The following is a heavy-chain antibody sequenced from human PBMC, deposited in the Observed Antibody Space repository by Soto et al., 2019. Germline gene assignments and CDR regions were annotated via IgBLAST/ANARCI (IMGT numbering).Heavy chain of an antibody. J-gene: IGHJ4*02. D-gene: IGHD6-19*01. CDR2: IKSKTDGGTT. V-gene: IGHV3-15*07. Sequence: GGSLRLSCAASGFTFSNAWMNWVRQAPGKGLEWVGRIKSKTDGGTTDYAAPVKGRFTISRDDSKNTLYLQMNSLKTEDTAVYYGTPSIAVAGLFDYWGQGTLVTVAS. CDR3: TPSIAVAGLFDY. CDR1: GFTFSNAW.